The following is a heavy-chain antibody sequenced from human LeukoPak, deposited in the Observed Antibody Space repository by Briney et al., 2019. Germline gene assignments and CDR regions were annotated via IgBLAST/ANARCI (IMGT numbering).Heavy chain of an antibody. CDR2: IYYSGST. CDR3: ARVYDYVWGSYRQDAFDI. D-gene: IGHD3-16*02. Sequence: SETLSLTCTVSGGSISSYYWSWIRQPPGKGLEWIGYIYYSGSTNYSPSLKSRVTISVDTSKNQFSLKLTSVTAADTAVYYCARVYDYVWGSYRQDAFDIWGQGTMVTVSS. V-gene: IGHV4-59*08. J-gene: IGHJ3*02. CDR1: GGSISSYY.